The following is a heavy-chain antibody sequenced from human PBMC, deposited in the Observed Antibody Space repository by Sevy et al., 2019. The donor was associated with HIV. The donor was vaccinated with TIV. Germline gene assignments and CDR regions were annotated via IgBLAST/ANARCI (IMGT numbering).Heavy chain of an antibody. V-gene: IGHV3-23*01. Sequence: GGSLRLSCAASGFTFSPYAMSWVRQAPGKGLEWVSAISGSGGSTYYADSVKGRFTISRDNSKNTRYLQVNSLTAEDTAVYYCAKHESDFWSGSRYYFDYWGQGTLVTVSS. D-gene: IGHD3-3*01. CDR1: GFTFSPYA. CDR3: AKHESDFWSGSRYYFDY. J-gene: IGHJ4*02. CDR2: ISGSGGST.